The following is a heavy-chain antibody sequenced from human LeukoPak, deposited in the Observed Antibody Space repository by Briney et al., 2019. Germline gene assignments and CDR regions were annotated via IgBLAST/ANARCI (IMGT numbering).Heavy chain of an antibody. CDR1: GGTFSSYA. V-gene: IGHV1-69*01. Sequence: ASVKVSCKASGGTFSSYAISRVRQAPGQGLEWMGGIIPIFGTANYAQKFQGRVTITADESTSTAYMELSSLRSEDTAVYYCARVGDTAHDAFDIWGQGTMVTVSS. D-gene: IGHD5-18*01. J-gene: IGHJ3*02. CDR2: IIPIFGTA. CDR3: ARVGDTAHDAFDI.